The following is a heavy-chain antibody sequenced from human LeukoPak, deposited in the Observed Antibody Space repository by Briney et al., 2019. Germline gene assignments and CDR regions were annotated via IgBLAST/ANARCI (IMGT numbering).Heavy chain of an antibody. V-gene: IGHV3-7*01. CDR3: AKDYLERGATTFDY. D-gene: IGHD1-26*01. J-gene: IGHJ4*02. Sequence: GGSLRLSCAASGFTFSSYWMAWVRQAPGKGLEWVANIKHNGDDLNYVDSVEGRFTISRDNAQNSLYLHMTSLRAEDTAVYYCAKDYLERGATTFDYWGQGTLVTVSS. CDR1: GFTFSSYW. CDR2: IKHNGDDL.